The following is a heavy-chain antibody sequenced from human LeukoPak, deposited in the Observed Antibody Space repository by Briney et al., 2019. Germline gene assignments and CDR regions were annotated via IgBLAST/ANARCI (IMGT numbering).Heavy chain of an antibody. D-gene: IGHD3-10*01. CDR1: GFTFSSYS. CDR3: ARELAGHYYGSGSSFDY. CDR2: TREDGSEK. J-gene: IGHJ4*02. V-gene: IGHV3-7*01. Sequence: GGSLRLSCAASGFTFSSYSMNWVRQAPGKGLEWVANTREDGSEKYYVDSVKGRFTISRDNAKNSLYLQMNSLRAEDTAVYCCARELAGHYYGSGSSFDYWGQGTLVTVSS.